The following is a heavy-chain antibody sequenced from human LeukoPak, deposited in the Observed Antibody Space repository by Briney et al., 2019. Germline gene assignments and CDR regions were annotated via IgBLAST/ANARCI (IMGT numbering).Heavy chain of an antibody. D-gene: IGHD3-10*01. CDR1: GFAFSSYW. J-gene: IGHJ4*02. CDR2: ISSSSSYI. CDR3: AKDRGAAAWVLYFDY. V-gene: IGHV3-21*01. Sequence: GSLRLSCAASGFAFSSYWMHWVRQAPGKGLVWVSSISSSSSYIYYADSVKGRFTISRDNAKNSLYLQMNSLRAEDTAVYFCAKDRGAAAWVLYFDYWGQGTLVTVSS.